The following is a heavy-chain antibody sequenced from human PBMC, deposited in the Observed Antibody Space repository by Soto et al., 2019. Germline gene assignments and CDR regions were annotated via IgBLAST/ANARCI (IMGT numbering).Heavy chain of an antibody. CDR1: GFTFSDLP. CDR3: TTGASAGRRDF. CDR2: IDPEDGKT. J-gene: IGHJ4*02. D-gene: IGHD6-13*01. Sequence: GASVKVSCKVSGFTFSDLPIHWVRQSPGKGLEWMGGIDPEDGKTIYAPKFQGRITMTEDSSSDTAYLEVNKLMSNDTAFYYCTTGASAGRRDFWGQGTLVTVSS. V-gene: IGHV1-24*01.